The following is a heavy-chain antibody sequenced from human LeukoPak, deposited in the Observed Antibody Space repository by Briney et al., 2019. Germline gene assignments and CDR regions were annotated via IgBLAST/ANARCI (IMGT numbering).Heavy chain of an antibody. J-gene: IGHJ3*02. CDR1: GFTFSDYY. CDR3: AKDSAGRNSGDAFDI. Sequence: PGGSLRLSCAASGFTFSDYYMSWIRQAPGKGLEWVSAISGSGGSTYYADSVKGRFTISRDNSKNTLYLQMNSLRAEDTAVYYCAKDSAGRNSGDAFDIWGQGTMVTVSS. D-gene: IGHD4-23*01. CDR2: ISGSGGST. V-gene: IGHV3-23*01.